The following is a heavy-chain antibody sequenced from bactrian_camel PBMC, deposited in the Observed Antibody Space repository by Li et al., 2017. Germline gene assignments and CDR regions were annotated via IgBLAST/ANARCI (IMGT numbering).Heavy chain of an antibody. CDR1: GFISKGCA. J-gene: IGHJ6*01. V-gene: IGHV3S67*01. D-gene: IGHD2*01. CDR3: AANPNTYCSIADFNY. CDR2: LDSDGTT. Sequence: QLVESGGGSVKPGESLRLSCTVPGFISKGCASSWYRQRAGKEREVVARLDSDGTTYYADSVKSRFTISQDNAKNTLYLQMNSLKPEDTAMYYCAANPNTYCSIADFNYWGQGTQVTVS.